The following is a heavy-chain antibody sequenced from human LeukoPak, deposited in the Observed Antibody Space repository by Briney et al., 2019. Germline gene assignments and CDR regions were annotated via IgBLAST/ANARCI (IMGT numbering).Heavy chain of an antibody. D-gene: IGHD6-19*01. CDR3: ARADYGSGWYSGVFGAFDI. J-gene: IGHJ3*02. Sequence: SETLSLTCTVSGDSISGYCWNWIRQSPGKGLEWIAYLYNDGRTNYNPSLKSRVTISVDTSKNQFSLKLSSVTAADTAVYYCARADYGSGWYSGVFGAFDIWGQGTMVTVSS. V-gene: IGHV4-59*01. CDR1: GDSISGYC. CDR2: LYNDGRT.